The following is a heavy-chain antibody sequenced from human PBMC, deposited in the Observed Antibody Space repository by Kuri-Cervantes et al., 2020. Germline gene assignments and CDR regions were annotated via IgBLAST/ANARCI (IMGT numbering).Heavy chain of an antibody. Sequence: GGSLRLSCAASGFTFSSYAMSWVRQAPGKGLEWVSAISGSGSTIYYADSVKGRFTISRDNAKNSLYLQMNSLRAEDTAVYYCARDWVAVAGTGWFDPWGQGTLVTVSS. J-gene: IGHJ5*02. V-gene: IGHV3-23*01. D-gene: IGHD6-19*01. CDR1: GFTFSSYA. CDR2: ISGSGSTI. CDR3: ARDWVAVAGTGWFDP.